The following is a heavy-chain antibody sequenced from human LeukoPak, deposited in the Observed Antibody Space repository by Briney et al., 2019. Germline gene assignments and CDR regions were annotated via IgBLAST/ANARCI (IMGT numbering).Heavy chain of an antibody. D-gene: IGHD2-8*01. CDR1: GGSISSYY. CDR2: IYTSGST. J-gene: IGHJ4*02. V-gene: IGHV4-4*09. CDR3: ERNGPSYFDY. Sequence: SETLSHTYTVSGGSISSYYWSWIRQPPGKGLEWIGYIYTSGSTNYNPSLKSRVTISVDTSKNQFSLKLSSVTAADTAVYYCERNGPSYFDYWGQGTLVTVSS.